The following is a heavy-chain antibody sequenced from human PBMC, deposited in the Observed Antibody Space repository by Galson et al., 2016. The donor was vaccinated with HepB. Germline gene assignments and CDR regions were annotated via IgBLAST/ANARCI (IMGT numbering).Heavy chain of an antibody. V-gene: IGHV3-9*01. J-gene: IGHJ6*02. Sequence: SLRLSCAASGYKFDKYAMHWVRQVPGKGLEWVSGISWNSVGIGYADSVKGRFTISRDNAKNSLYLQMNSLRAEDTALYYCAKDILLWFGESGYGMDVWGQGTTVTVSS. D-gene: IGHD3-10*01. CDR2: ISWNSVGI. CDR1: GYKFDKYA. CDR3: AKDILLWFGESGYGMDV.